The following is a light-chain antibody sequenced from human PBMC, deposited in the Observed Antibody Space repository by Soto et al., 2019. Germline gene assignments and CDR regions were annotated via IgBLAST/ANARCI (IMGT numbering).Light chain of an antibody. CDR3: QSYDSSLNVV. V-gene: IGLV1-40*01. Sequence: QSVLTQPPSVSGAPGQRVTISCTGSSYNIGAGYDVHWYQQLPGTAPKLLIYGNSNRPSGVPDRFSGSKSGTSASLAITGLQAEDEADYYCQSYDSSLNVVFGGGTKVTVL. CDR1: SYNIGAGYD. J-gene: IGLJ2*01. CDR2: GNS.